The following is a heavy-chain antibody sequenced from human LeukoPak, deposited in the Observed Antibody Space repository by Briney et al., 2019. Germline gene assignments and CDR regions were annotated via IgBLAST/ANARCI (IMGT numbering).Heavy chain of an antibody. CDR1: GFTFSSYW. D-gene: IGHD4-17*01. CDR2: INSDGSST. J-gene: IGHJ4*02. CDR3: ASAPRDYGDYGADY. Sequence: GGSLRLSCAASGFTFSSYWMHWVRQAPGKGLVWVSRINSDGSSTSYADSVKGRFTISRDNAKNTLYLQMNSLRAEDTAVYYCASAPRDYGDYGADYWGQGTLVTVSS. V-gene: IGHV3-74*01.